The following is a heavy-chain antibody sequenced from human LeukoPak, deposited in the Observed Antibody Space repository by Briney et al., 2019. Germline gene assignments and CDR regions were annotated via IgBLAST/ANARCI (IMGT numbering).Heavy chain of an antibody. D-gene: IGHD5-18*01. J-gene: IGHJ4*02. V-gene: IGHV3-23*01. CDR1: GFTFNYHA. CDR3: ARHDSFIPY. Sequence: GGSLRLSCAASGFTFNYHAMSWVRQAPGKGLEWVSGISDNEGRTYYTDSVEGRFTISRDKAKNTVFLQMHNLRADDTAVYFCARHDSFIPYWGQGALVTVSS. CDR2: ISDNEGRT.